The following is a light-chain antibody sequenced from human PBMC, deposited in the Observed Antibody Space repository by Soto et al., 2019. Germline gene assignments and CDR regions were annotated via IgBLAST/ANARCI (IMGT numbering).Light chain of an antibody. CDR2: DAS. Sequence: DIVLTQSPATLSLSPGERATLSCRASQSVGSYLAWYQQKPGQAPRLLIYDASNRATGIPPRFSGSGSGTDFTLTTSSLEPEDFAIYYCQQRSNGPPLTFGGGTKVEIK. V-gene: IGKV3-11*01. CDR1: QSVGSY. CDR3: QQRSNGPPLT. J-gene: IGKJ4*01.